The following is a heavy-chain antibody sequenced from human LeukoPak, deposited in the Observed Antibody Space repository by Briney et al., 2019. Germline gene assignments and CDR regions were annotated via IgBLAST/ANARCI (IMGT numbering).Heavy chain of an antibody. V-gene: IGHV3-30*03. Sequence: GGSLRLSCVVSGFTFSSYGMHWVRQAPGKGLEWVAVISYDGSNKYYADSLKGRFTISRDNSKNTLYLQMNSLRAEDTAVYYCARDRIYYSDYWGRGTLVTVSS. D-gene: IGHD1-14*01. CDR3: ARDRIYYSDY. CDR2: ISYDGSNK. J-gene: IGHJ4*02. CDR1: GFTFSSYG.